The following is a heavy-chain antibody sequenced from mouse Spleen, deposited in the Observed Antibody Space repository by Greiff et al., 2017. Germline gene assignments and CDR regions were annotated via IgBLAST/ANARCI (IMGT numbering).Heavy chain of an antibody. CDR3: ANRYDVGTWFAY. J-gene: IGHJ3*01. CDR2: IHPNSGST. CDR1: GYTFTSYW. V-gene: IGHV1-64*01. Sequence: QVQLQQPGAELVKPGASVKLSCKASGYTFTSYWMHWVKQRPGQGLEWIGMIHPNSGSTNYNEKFKSKATLTVDKSSSTAYMQLSSLTSEDSAVYYCANRYDVGTWFAYWGQGTLVTVSA. D-gene: IGHD2-14*01.